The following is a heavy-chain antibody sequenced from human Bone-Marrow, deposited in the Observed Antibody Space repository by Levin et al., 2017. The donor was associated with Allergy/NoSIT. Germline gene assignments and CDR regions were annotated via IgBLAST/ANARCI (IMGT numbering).Heavy chain of an antibody. Sequence: SCVASGFSFSDYWMAWVRQAPGKGLEWVANIMKDGNEKYYVDSVKGRFTISRDNAKNSVYLHMNSLRAEDTAVYYCARDYATDYWGQGTLVTVSS. D-gene: IGHD2-8*01. CDR3: ARDYATDY. J-gene: IGHJ4*02. V-gene: IGHV3-7*01. CDR1: GFSFSDYW. CDR2: IMKDGNEK.